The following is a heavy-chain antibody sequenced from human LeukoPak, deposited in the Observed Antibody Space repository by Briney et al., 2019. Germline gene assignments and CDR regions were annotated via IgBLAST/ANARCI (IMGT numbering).Heavy chain of an antibody. CDR3: ARVSGITIFGVVFGAFDI. J-gene: IGHJ3*02. CDR1: GYTFTGYY. D-gene: IGHD3-3*01. CDR2: INPNSGGT. V-gene: IGHV1-2*02. Sequence: ASVKVSCKASGYTFTGYYMHWVRQAPGQGLEWMGWINPNSGGTNYAQKFQGRVTMTRDTSISTAYMELSRLRSDDTAVYYCARVSGITIFGVVFGAFDIWGQGTMVTVSS.